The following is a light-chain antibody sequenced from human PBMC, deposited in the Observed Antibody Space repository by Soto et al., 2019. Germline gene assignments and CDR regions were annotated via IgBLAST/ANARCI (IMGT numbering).Light chain of an antibody. Sequence: EIVLTQSPATLSLSPGERAALSCRASQGVGRFLAWYQQKPGQAPRLLIYDASNRATGIPARFSGSGSGTDFTLAINNLEPEDFAVYYCQQRGGWPLTFGGVTKVEIK. CDR2: DAS. V-gene: IGKV3-11*01. CDR3: QQRGGWPLT. CDR1: QGVGRF. J-gene: IGKJ4*02.